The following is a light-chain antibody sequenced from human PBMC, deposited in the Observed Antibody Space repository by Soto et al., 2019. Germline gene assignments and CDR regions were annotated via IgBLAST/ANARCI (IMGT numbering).Light chain of an antibody. V-gene: IGKV1-5*03. CDR2: KAS. CDR1: QTISSW. CDR3: QHYNSYSEA. Sequence: DIQMTQSPSTLSGSVGDRVTITCRASQTISSWLAWYQQKPGKAPKLLIYKASTLKSGVPSRFSGSGSGTEFTLTISSLQPDDFATYYSQHYNSYSEAVGQGTTVDTK. J-gene: IGKJ1*01.